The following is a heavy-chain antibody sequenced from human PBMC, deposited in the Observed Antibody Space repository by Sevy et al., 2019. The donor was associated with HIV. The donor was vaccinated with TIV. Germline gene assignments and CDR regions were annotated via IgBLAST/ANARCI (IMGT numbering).Heavy chain of an antibody. D-gene: IGHD4-17*01. CDR2: ISGSGSTI. V-gene: IGHV3-11*01. CDR3: ARDHAKDGDLGDYYYYDMEV. Sequence: GGSLRLSCAASGFTLSDYYMSWIRQAPGKGLEWVSYISGSGSTIYYADSVKGRFTISRDNAKNSLSLQMNSLRAEDTAVYFCARDHAKDGDLGDYYYYDMEVWGQGTTVTVSS. J-gene: IGHJ6*02. CDR1: GFTLSDYY.